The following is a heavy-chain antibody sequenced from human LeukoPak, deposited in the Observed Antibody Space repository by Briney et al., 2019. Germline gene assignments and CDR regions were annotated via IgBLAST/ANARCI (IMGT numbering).Heavy chain of an antibody. V-gene: IGHV3-23*01. J-gene: IGHJ4*02. CDR1: GFTFSSYA. Sequence: PGGSLRLSCAASGFTFSSYAMSWVRQASGKGLEWVSAISGSGGSTYYADSVKGRLTISRDNSKNTLYLQMNSLRAEDTAVYYCAKDVYGPTDYWGQGTLVTVSS. CDR2: ISGSGGST. CDR3: AKDVYGPTDY. D-gene: IGHD4-17*01.